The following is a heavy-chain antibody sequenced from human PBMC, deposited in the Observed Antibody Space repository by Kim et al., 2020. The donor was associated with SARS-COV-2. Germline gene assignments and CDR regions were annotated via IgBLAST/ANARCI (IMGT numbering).Heavy chain of an antibody. Sequence: SETLSLTCAVYGGSFSTFYWSWIRQAPGKGLEWIGDITYTGGANYNPSLVSRLIMSVARSKNQFSLKVKSLTAADAAVYYCARGSVGSTVTASSNY. CDR3: ARGSVGSTVTASSNY. V-gene: IGHV4-34*01. CDR1: GGSFSTFY. D-gene: IGHD4-17*01. CDR2: ITYTGGA. J-gene: IGHJ4*01.